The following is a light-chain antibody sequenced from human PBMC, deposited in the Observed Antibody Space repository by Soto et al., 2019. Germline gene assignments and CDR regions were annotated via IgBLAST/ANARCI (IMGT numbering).Light chain of an antibody. Sequence: DIVMTQSPLSLPVTPGEPASISCRSSQSLLHSNGYNYLDWYLQKPGQSPQLLIYLGSNRASGVPDRFSGIGSGTEFTLKISRVEAEDVGVYYCMQALQTPRTFGQGTKVEIK. CDR2: LGS. V-gene: IGKV2-28*01. CDR1: QSLLHSNGYNY. J-gene: IGKJ1*01. CDR3: MQALQTPRT.